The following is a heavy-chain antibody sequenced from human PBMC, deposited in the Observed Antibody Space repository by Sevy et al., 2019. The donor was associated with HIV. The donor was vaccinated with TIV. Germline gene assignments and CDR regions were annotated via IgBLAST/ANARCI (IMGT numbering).Heavy chain of an antibody. CDR1: GFTFSSYG. CDR3: ARDPTGTTSSVDY. CDR2: IWYDGSNK. Sequence: GGSLRLSCAASGFTFSSYGMHWVRQAPGKGLEWVAVIWYDGSNKYYADSVKGRFTISRDNSKNTLYLQMNSLRAEDTAVYYCARDPTGTTSSVDYWAREPWSPSPQ. J-gene: IGHJ4*02. V-gene: IGHV3-33*01. D-gene: IGHD1-1*01.